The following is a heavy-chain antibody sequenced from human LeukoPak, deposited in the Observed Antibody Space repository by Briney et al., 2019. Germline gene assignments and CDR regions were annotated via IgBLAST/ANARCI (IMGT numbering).Heavy chain of an antibody. CDR2: INPNSGGT. V-gene: IGHV1-2*02. CDR1: GYTFTGYY. J-gene: IGHJ4*02. CDR3: ARGDYDFWSGYPFDY. Sequence: GASVEVSCKASGYTFTGYYMHWVRQAPGQGLEWMGWINPNSGGTNYAQKFQGRVTMTRDTSISTAYMELSRLRSDDTAVYYCARGDYDFWSGYPFDYWGQGTLVTVSS. D-gene: IGHD3-3*01.